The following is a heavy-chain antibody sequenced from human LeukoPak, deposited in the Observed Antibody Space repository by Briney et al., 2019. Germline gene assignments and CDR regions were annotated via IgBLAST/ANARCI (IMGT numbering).Heavy chain of an antibody. J-gene: IGHJ3*02. CDR3: ARAGVAVAGSAFDI. D-gene: IGHD6-19*01. CDR1: GGSISSGDYY. CDR2: IYYSGST. V-gene: IGHV4-30-4*08. Sequence: SETLSLTXTVSGGSISSGDYYWSWIRQPPGKGLDWIGYIYYSGSTYYNPPLKSRVTISVDTSKNQFSLKLSSVTAADTAVYYCARAGVAVAGSAFDIWGQGTMVTVSS.